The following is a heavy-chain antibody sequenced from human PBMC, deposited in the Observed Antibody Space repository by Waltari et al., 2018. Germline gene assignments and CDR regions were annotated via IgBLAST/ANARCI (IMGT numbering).Heavy chain of an antibody. V-gene: IGHV3-72*01. J-gene: IGHJ3*02. CDR1: GFPFSDYY. CDR2: RRNKDHNSAP. Sequence: EVQLVESGGGLVQPGGSLRLSCAASGFPFSDYYMDWVRQAPGKGLGWLGRRRNKDHNSAPEYAASVKGRIIISRDESKNSLFLQMNSLKSEDTAVYYCTRVQGGVITALDIWGQGTMVTVSS. CDR3: TRVQGGVITALDI. D-gene: IGHD3-16*02.